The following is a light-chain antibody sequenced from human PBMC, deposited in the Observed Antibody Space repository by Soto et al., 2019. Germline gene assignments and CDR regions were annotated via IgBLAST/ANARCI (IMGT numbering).Light chain of an antibody. CDR1: QAVTGNY. J-gene: IGKJ2*01. V-gene: IGKV3-20*01. CDR2: GTS. CDR3: QQCGPSLRYT. Sequence: EVVLTQSPDTLSLSPGETATLPCRASQAVTGNYLAWYQQKPGQAPRLLIYGTSNRATGIPDRFSGSGSGTDFTLTISRLEPEDFAVYYCQQCGPSLRYTFGQGTKLEIK.